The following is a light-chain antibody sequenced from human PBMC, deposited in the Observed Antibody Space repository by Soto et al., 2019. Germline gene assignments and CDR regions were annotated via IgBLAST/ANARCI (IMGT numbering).Light chain of an antibody. CDR1: SSDVGNYNL. J-gene: IGLJ3*02. V-gene: IGLV2-23*02. CDR2: EVT. Sequence: QSVLTQPASVSGSPGQSITISCTGTSSDVGNYNLVSWFQQHPGKAPKLMISEVTKRPSGVSSRFSGSKSGNTASLTISGLQAEDEADYYCCSYAGSATLVFGGGTKLTVL. CDR3: CSYAGSATLV.